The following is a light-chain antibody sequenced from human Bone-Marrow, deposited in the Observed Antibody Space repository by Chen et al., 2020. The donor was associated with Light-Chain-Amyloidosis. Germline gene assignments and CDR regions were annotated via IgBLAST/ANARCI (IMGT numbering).Light chain of an antibody. CDR3: ESADRSGTYEVI. CDR1: DLPTKY. J-gene: IGLJ2*01. V-gene: IGLV3-25*02. Sequence: SYELTQPPSVSVSPGQTARITCSGDDLPTKYAYWYQQKPGQAPVLVIHRDTERPSGISERLAGSRAGTTATLTISGVKAEEEADYSCESADRSGTYEVIFGGGTKLTVL. CDR2: RDT.